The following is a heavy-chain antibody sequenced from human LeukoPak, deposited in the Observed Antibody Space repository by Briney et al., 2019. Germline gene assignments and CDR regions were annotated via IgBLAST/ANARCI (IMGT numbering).Heavy chain of an antibody. D-gene: IGHD4-11*01. V-gene: IGHV3-21*01. Sequence: GGSLRLSCAASGFTFSSYSMNWVRQAPGKGLEWVSSISSSSSYIYYADSVKGRFTISRDNAKNSLYLQMNSLRAEDTAVHYCARAGWDDYSNYGIDYWGQGTLVTVSS. J-gene: IGHJ4*02. CDR3: ARAGWDDYSNYGIDY. CDR1: GFTFSSYS. CDR2: ISSSSSYI.